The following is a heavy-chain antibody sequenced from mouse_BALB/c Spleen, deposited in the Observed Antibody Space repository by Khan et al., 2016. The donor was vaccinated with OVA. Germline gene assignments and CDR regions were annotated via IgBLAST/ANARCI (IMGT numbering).Heavy chain of an antibody. CDR2: ISSGGFTT. CDR3: ARHQATMLTTSWYFDV. CDR1: GFAFSSYD. V-gene: IGHV5-12-1*01. D-gene: IGHD2-2*01. J-gene: IGHJ1*01. Sequence: EVELVESGGGLVKPGGSLKLSCVASGFAFSSYDLSWVRQTPEKRLEWVAYISSGGFTTYYLATMKGRFTLSRDNAKSTLYLQMSSLQSEDTAMYYCARHQATMLTTSWYFDVWGAGATVTVSS.